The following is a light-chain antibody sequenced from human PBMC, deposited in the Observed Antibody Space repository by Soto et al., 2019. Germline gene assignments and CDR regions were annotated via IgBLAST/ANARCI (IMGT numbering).Light chain of an antibody. V-gene: IGKV1-33*01. J-gene: IGKJ5*01. CDR1: QSISSY. Sequence: DIQMTQSPSSLSASVGDRVTITCRASQSISSYLNWYQQKPGKAPKLLIYDASNLETGVPSRFSGSGSGTHFTFTITGLQPEDLATYYCQQYDNLPSITFGQGTRLEIK. CDR3: QQYDNLPSIT. CDR2: DAS.